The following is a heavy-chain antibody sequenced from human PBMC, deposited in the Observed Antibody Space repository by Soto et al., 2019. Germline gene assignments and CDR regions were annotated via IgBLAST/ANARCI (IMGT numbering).Heavy chain of an antibody. CDR1: GFTFSDSW. CDR3: ARESTYLLHYDA. CDR2: IKQDGSQT. V-gene: IGHV3-7*01. D-gene: IGHD3-22*01. Sequence: GGSLRLSCAASGFTFSDSWMGWVRQAPGRGLEWVANIKQDGSQTPYAASVRGRFAISRDNSKDTLYLHMRGLKVEDTAVYFCARESTYLLHYDAWGPGTLVTVSS. J-gene: IGHJ5*02.